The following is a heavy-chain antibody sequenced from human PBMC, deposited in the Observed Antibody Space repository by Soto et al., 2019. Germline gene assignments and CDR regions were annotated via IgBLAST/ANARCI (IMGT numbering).Heavy chain of an antibody. CDR1: GYRFTSYW. CDR3: ATTDCAGGSCHPFDY. V-gene: IGHV5-51*01. J-gene: IGHJ4*02. Sequence: GESLKISCKGSGYRFTSYWIGWVRQMPGKGLEWLGIIYPGDSDTRYSPSFQGQVTMSADKSISTAYLQWSSLKASDTAMYYCATTDCAGGSCHPFDYWGQGTLVTVSS. D-gene: IGHD2-15*01. CDR2: IYPGDSDT.